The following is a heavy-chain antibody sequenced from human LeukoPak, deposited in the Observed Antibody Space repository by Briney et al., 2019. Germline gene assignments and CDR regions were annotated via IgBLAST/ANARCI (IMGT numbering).Heavy chain of an antibody. V-gene: IGHV4-59*01. D-gene: IGHD2-15*01. Sequence: PSETLSLTCTVSGGSISSYYWSWIRQPPGKGLEWIGYIYYSGSTNYNPSLKSRATISVDTSKNQFSLKLSSVTAADTAVYYCARGERYCSGGSCPSGMDVWGQGTTVTVSS. CDR2: IYYSGST. J-gene: IGHJ6*02. CDR1: GGSISSYY. CDR3: ARGERYCSGGSCPSGMDV.